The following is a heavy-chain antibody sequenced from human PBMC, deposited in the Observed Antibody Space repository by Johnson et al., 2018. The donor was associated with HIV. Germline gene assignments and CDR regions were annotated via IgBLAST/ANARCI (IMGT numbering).Heavy chain of an antibody. CDR2: ISSIGTTM. Sequence: VQLVESGGGVVQPGRSLRLSCAASGFTFSSYAMHWVRRAPGKGLEWVSSISSIGTTMYYADSVKGRFTISRNNVRNSLYLQMSRLRAADTAVYYCAREKLGSTEYDAFEIWGQGTMVTVSS. CDR3: AREKLGSTEYDAFEI. CDR1: GFTFSSYA. J-gene: IGHJ3*02. V-gene: IGHV3-48*04. D-gene: IGHD4-17*01.